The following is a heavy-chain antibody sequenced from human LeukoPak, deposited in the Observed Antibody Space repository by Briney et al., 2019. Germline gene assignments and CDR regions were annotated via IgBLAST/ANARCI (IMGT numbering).Heavy chain of an antibody. V-gene: IGHV4-34*01. Sequence: SETLSLTCAVYGGSFSDYYWSWIRQPPGKGLEWIGEINHSGSTNYNPSLKSRVTISVDTSKNQFSLKLSSVTAADTATYYCARHAGGNYPPYYFDYWGQGTLVTVSS. D-gene: IGHD1-26*01. CDR3: ARHAGGNYPPYYFDY. CDR2: INHSGST. CDR1: GGSFSDYY. J-gene: IGHJ4*02.